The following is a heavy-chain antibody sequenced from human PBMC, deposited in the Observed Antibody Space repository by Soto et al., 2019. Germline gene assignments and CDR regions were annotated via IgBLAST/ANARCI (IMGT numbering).Heavy chain of an antibody. V-gene: IGHV4-61*08. D-gene: IGHD3-22*01. J-gene: IGHJ6*02. CDR2: IYYSGST. CDR1: GISITTGGYY. CDR3: ARRLYYDSSGFEGGGMDV. Sequence: SETLSLTCTVSGISITTGGYYWSWIRQHPGKGLEWIGYIYYSGSTNYNPSLKSRVTISVDTSKNQFSLKLSSVTAADTAVYYCARRLYYDSSGFEGGGMDVWGQGTTVTVSS.